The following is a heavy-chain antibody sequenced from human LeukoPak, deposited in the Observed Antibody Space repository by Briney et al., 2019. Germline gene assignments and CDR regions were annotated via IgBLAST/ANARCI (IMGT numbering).Heavy chain of an antibody. V-gene: IGHV3-30*02. CDR1: GFTFSSYG. J-gene: IGHJ4*02. Sequence: PGGSLRLSCAASGFTFSSYGMHWDRQAPGKGLEWVAFIRYDGSNKYYADSVKGRFTISRDNSKNTLYLQMNSLRAEDTAVYYCAKDTSGWDPGYFDYWGQGTLVTVSS. CDR3: AKDTSGWDPGYFDY. CDR2: IRYDGSNK. D-gene: IGHD6-19*01.